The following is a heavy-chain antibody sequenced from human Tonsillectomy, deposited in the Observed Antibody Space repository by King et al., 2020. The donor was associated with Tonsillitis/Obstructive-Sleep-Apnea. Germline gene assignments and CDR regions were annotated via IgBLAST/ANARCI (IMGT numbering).Heavy chain of an antibody. CDR3: ARDSYCSSTSCYFGFYYYYYMDV. D-gene: IGHD2-2*01. Sequence: VQLVESGGGLIQPGGSLRLSCAASGFTVSSNYMSWVRQAPGKGLEWVSVIYSGGSTYYADSVKGRFPIPRDNSKNTLYLQMNSLRAEDTAVYYCARDSYCSSTSCYFGFYYYYYMDVWGKGTTVTVSS. V-gene: IGHV3-53*01. J-gene: IGHJ6*03. CDR2: IYSGGST. CDR1: GFTVSSNY.